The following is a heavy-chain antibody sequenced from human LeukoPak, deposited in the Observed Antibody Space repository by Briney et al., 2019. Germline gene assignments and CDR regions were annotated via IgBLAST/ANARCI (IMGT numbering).Heavy chain of an antibody. Sequence: TSETLSLTCTVSGGSISSYYWSWIRQPPGKGLEWIGYIYYSGSTNYNPSLKSRVTISVDTSKNQFSLKLNSVTSADTAVYFCARDGAPGGSAYFDYWGQGTLVTVSS. CDR2: IYYSGST. CDR3: ARDGAPGGSAYFDY. J-gene: IGHJ4*02. CDR1: GGSISSYY. V-gene: IGHV4-59*01. D-gene: IGHD3-16*01.